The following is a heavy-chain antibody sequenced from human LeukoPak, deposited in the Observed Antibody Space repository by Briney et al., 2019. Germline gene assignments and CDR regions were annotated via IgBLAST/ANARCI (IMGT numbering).Heavy chain of an antibody. D-gene: IGHD6-19*01. Sequence: GGSLRLSCAASGFTFSSYAMHWVRQAPGKGLEWVAVISYGGSNKYYADSVKGRFTISRDNSKNTLYLQMNSLRAEDTAVYYCARGFESSGWYCDYWGQGTLVTVSS. J-gene: IGHJ4*02. V-gene: IGHV3-30-3*01. CDR1: GFTFSSYA. CDR2: ISYGGSNK. CDR3: ARGFESSGWYCDY.